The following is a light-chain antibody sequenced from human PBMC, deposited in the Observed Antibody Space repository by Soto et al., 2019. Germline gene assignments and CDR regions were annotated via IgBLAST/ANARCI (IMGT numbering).Light chain of an antibody. Sequence: EIVLTQSLGILSLSPGESSTLSCRASQSVSNNLAWYQQKSGQATRLLIYGASTRATGLPARFSGSGSGTEFTLTISSLQSEDFAVYYCQQYNNWPLTVGGGNKVDIK. J-gene: IGKJ4*01. CDR1: QSVSNN. CDR3: QQYNNWPLT. V-gene: IGKV3-15*01. CDR2: GAS.